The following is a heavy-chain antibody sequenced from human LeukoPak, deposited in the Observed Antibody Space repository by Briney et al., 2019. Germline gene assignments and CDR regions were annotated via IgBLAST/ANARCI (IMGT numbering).Heavy chain of an antibody. J-gene: IGHJ5*02. CDR3: ARGQASITMVRGVISWFDP. CDR1: GFTFSSYA. CDR2: ISSSSSYI. Sequence: GGSLRLSCAASGFTFSSYAMSWVRQAPGKGLEWVSSISSSSSYIYYADSVKGRFTISRDNAKNSLYLQMNSLRAEDTAVYYCARGQASITMVRGVISWFDPWGQGTLVTVSS. V-gene: IGHV3-21*01. D-gene: IGHD3-10*01.